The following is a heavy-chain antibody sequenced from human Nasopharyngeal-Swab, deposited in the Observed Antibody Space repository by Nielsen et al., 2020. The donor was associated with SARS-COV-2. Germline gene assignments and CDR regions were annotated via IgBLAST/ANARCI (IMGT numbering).Heavy chain of an antibody. CDR2: ISYDGSNK. J-gene: IGHJ6*02. CDR1: GFTFSSYA. Sequence: GESLKISCAASGFTFSSYAMHWVRQAPGKGLEWVAVISYDGSNKYYADSVKGRFTISRDNSKNTLYPQMSSLRAEDTALYYCAKEPYYYGMDVWGQGTTVTVSS. CDR3: AKEPYYYGMDV. V-gene: IGHV3-30-3*01.